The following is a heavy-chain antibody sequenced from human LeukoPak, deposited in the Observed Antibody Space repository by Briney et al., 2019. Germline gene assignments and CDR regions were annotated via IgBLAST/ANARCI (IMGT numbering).Heavy chain of an antibody. CDR1: GFDFSNYS. J-gene: IGHJ3*02. Sequence: GGSLRLSCAASGFDFSNYSINWVRQAPGKGLEWVSSISSSSSYIYYADSLKGRFTISRDNAKNSLYLQMNSLRAEDTAVYYCVQHMIVVLNDAFDIWGQGTMVTVSS. CDR2: ISSSSSYI. D-gene: IGHD3-22*01. CDR3: VQHMIVVLNDAFDI. V-gene: IGHV3-21*01.